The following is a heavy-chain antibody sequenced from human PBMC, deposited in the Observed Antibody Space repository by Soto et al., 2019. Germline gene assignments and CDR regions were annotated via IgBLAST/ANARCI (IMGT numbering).Heavy chain of an antibody. CDR3: ARDGPDDWLDASGFYY. CDR2: INSDGRSI. CDR1: GFTFSYSW. Sequence: EVQLLESGGGLVQPGGSLRLSCAASGFTFSYSWMHWVRQVPGKGLEWVSRINSDGRSISYADSVKGRFTISRDNAKNTLYLQMNSLRVEDTAFYYCARDGPDDWLDASGFYYWGQGTPFTVSS. D-gene: IGHD3-3*01. V-gene: IGHV3-74*01. J-gene: IGHJ4*02.